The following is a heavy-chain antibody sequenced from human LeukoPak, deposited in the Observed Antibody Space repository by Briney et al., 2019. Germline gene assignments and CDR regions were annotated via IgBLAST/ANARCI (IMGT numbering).Heavy chain of an antibody. CDR2: IYYSGST. Sequence: SETLSLTCTVSGVSISSYYWSWIRQPPGKGLEWIGYIYYSGSTNYNPSLKSRVTISVDTSKNQFSLKLSSVTAADTAVYYCAGGDTAMENLFDYWGQGTLVTVSS. V-gene: IGHV4-59*01. J-gene: IGHJ4*02. D-gene: IGHD5-18*01. CDR1: GVSISSYY. CDR3: AGGDTAMENLFDY.